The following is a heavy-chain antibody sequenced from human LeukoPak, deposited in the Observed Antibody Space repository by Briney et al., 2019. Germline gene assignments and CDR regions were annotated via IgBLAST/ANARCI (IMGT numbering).Heavy chain of an antibody. D-gene: IGHD3-9*01. CDR1: GFTFSDYY. CDR2: ISSYTSYT. V-gene: IGHV3-11*06. J-gene: IGHJ4*02. CDR3: ARATHYDILTGCTDFDY. Sequence: PGGSLRLSCAASGFTFSDYYMSWIRQAPRKGLEWVSYISSYTSYTNYADSVKGRFTISRDNAKNSLYLQMNSLRAEDTAVYYCARATHYDILTGCTDFDYWGQGTLVTVSS.